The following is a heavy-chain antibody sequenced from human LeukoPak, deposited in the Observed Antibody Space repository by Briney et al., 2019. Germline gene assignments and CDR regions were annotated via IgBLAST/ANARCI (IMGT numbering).Heavy chain of an antibody. Sequence: GGSLRLSCTASGFTFSNYAITWVRQAPEKGLEWVSSVSSIGISSYYADSVKGRFTISRDNSQNTLYLQMNSLRAEDTAIYYCAKDMGSRATNLDYWGQGTLVTVSS. CDR1: GFTFSNYA. V-gene: IGHV3-23*01. D-gene: IGHD1-26*01. J-gene: IGHJ4*02. CDR3: AKDMGSRATNLDY. CDR2: VSSIGISS.